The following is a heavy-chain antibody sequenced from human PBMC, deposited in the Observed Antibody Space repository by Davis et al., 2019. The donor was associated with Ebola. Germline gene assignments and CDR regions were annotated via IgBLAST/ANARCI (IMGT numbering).Heavy chain of an antibody. J-gene: IGHJ5*02. CDR1: GYTFTSYD. CDR3: ASSWYSTNWFDP. D-gene: IGHD6-13*01. V-gene: IGHV1-69*13. CDR2: IIPIFGTA. Sequence: SVKVSCKASGYTFTSYDISWVRQAPGQGLEWMGGIIPIFGTANYAQKFQGRVTITADESTSTAYMELSSLRSEDTAVYYCASSWYSTNWFDPWGQGTLVTVSS.